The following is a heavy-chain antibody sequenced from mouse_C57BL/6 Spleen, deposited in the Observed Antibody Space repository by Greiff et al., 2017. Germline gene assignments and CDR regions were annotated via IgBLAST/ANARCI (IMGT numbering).Heavy chain of an antibody. CDR2: INPGSGGT. D-gene: IGHD2-3*01. CDR1: GYAFTNYW. J-gene: IGHJ2*01. Sequence: QVQLQQSGAELVRPGTSVKVSCKASGYAFTNYWIEWVKQRPGQGLEWIGVINPGSGGTNYNEKFKGKATLTADKSSSQAYMQLSSLASVDSAVCFCSREYDGLDYWGQGTTLTVSS. CDR3: SREYDGLDY. V-gene: IGHV1-54*01.